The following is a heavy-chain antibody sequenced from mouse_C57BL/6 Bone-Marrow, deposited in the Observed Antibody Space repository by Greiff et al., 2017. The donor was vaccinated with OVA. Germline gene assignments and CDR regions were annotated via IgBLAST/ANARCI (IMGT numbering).Heavy chain of an antibody. CDR1: GYTFTSYW. J-gene: IGHJ3*01. D-gene: IGHD6-1*01. V-gene: IGHV1-50*01. CDR2: IDPSDSYT. Sequence: VQLQQPGAELVKPGASVKLSCKASGYTFTSYWMQWVKQRPGQGLEWIGEIDPSDSYTNYNQKFKGKATLTVDTSSSTAYMQLSSLTSEDSAVYYCARSLLPYWGQGTLVTVSA. CDR3: ARSLLPY.